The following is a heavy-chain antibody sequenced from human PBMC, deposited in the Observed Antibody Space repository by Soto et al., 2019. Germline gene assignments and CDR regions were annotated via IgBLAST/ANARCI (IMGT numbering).Heavy chain of an antibody. V-gene: IGHV5-10-1*01. CDR1: GNSFTSTW. J-gene: IGHJ4*02. D-gene: IGHD1-1*01. Sequence: EVQLVQSGAEVKKPGESLRISCQGSGNSFTSTWISWVRQTPGKGLEWMGRIDPIDSYTYYSPSFKGHVTITVDKSTTTAYLHWSSLKASATAMYYCARRSCAGTICFFDYWGQGTLVAFSA. CDR2: IDPIDSYT. CDR3: ARRSCAGTICFFDY.